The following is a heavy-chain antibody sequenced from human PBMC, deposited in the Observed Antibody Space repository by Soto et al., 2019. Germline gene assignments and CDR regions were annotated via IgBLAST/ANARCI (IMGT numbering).Heavy chain of an antibody. CDR2: IYYSGST. Sequence: SETLSLTCTVSGGSISSYYGSWIRQPPGKGLEWIGYIYYSGSTNYNPSLKSRVTISVDTSKNQFSLKLSSVTAADTAVYYCARMYYDFWSGDIRWFDPWGQGTLVTVSS. D-gene: IGHD3-3*01. V-gene: IGHV4-59*01. CDR3: ARMYYDFWSGDIRWFDP. J-gene: IGHJ5*02. CDR1: GGSISSYY.